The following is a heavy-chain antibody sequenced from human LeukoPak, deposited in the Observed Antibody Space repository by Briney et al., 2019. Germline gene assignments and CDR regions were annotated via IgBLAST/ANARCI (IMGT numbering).Heavy chain of an antibody. Sequence: GASVKVSCKVSGYTLTELSMHWVRQAPGKGPEWMGGFDPDDGETIYAQKFEDRVIMSEDTSTDTAYMELRSLRSEDTAVYYCATREVLWFFDLWGRGTLVTVSS. CDR3: ATREVLWFFDL. CDR2: FDPDDGET. CDR1: GYTLTELS. J-gene: IGHJ2*01. V-gene: IGHV1-24*01. D-gene: IGHD1-26*01.